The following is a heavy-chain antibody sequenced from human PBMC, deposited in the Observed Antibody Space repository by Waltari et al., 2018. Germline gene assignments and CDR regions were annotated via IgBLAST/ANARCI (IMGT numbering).Heavy chain of an antibody. CDR1: GFIFRNYA. CDR2: ISYDGSDK. Sequence: QVQLVDSGGGVVQPGRSLRLSCAASGFIFRNYAMHWVRQAPGKGLEWVAVISYDGSDKKYGDSVKGRFTISRDNFRNTMYLQMISLRADDTAVYYCARDGGQQLIYYYYGMDVWGQGTTVTVSS. D-gene: IGHD6-13*01. V-gene: IGHV3-30*01. CDR3: ARDGGQQLIYYYYGMDV. J-gene: IGHJ6*02.